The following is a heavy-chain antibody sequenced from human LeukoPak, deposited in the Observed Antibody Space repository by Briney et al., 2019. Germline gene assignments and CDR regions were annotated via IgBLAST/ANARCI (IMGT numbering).Heavy chain of an antibody. CDR2: IYYSGSA. J-gene: IGHJ4*02. CDR1: GGSIGSYY. V-gene: IGHV4-59*12. Sequence: SETLSLTCTVSGGSIGSYYWNWIRQPPGKGLEYIGYIYYSGSANYNPSLKGRVTISVDTSKNQFSLKLSSVTAADTAVYYCAREPSGSFDYWGQGTLVTVSS. CDR3: AREPSGSFDY. D-gene: IGHD3-22*01.